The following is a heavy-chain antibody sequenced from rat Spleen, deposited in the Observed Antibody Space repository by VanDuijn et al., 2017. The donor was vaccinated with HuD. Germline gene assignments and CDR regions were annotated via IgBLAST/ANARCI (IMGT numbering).Heavy chain of an antibody. J-gene: IGHJ4*01. Sequence: EVQLVASDGGLVQPGRSLKLSCAASGFTFSNYDMAWVRQAPTKGLEWIASISTGGGNTYYRDSAKGRFTISRDNAKNTQYLQMDSLRSEDTATYYCARGYVMDAWGQGASVTVSS. CDR2: ISTGGGNT. CDR1: GFTFSNYD. CDR3: ARGYVMDA. V-gene: IGHV5S13*01.